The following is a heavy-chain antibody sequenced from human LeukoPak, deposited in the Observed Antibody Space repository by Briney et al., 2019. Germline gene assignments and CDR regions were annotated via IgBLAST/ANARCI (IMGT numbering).Heavy chain of an antibody. D-gene: IGHD6-19*01. CDR2: SGPSGGTR. Sequence: GGSLRLSCEGSGFMFGKHGLIWVRQAPGKGLDWLSFSGPSGGTRLYADSVKGRFTVSRDNAKNTLYLQLNSLRADDRAVYYCPRGLSYAVAYGEYWGQGTLVPVSS. CDR3: PRGLSYAVAYGEY. CDR1: GFMFGKHG. J-gene: IGHJ4*02. V-gene: IGHV3-48*04.